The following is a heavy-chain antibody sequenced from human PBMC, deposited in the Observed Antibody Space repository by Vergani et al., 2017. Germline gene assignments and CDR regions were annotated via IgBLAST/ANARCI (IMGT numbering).Heavy chain of an antibody. CDR3: ARHRLTVALLKY. J-gene: IGHJ4*02. Sequence: QVQLQESGPGLVKPSETLSLTCAVSGYSISSGYYWGWIRQPPGKGLEWIGGISHSVSTYYNPALKSRVTISVDTSKNQFSLKLSSVTATDTAVYYCARHRLTVALLKYWGQGTLVTVSS. V-gene: IGHV4-38-2*01. CDR2: ISHSVST. D-gene: IGHD2-15*01. CDR1: GYSISSGYY.